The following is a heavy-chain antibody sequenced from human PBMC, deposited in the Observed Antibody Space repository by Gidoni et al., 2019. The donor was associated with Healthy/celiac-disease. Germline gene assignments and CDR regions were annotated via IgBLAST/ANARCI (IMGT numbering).Heavy chain of an antibody. Sequence: QVQLQQWGAGLLKPSETLSLTCAVYGGSFSGYYWSWIRQPPGKGLEWIGEINHSGSTNYNPSLKSRVTISVDTSKNQFSLKLSSVTAADTAVYYCARGPPTLGYCSGGSCPQRAFDLWGRGTLVTVSS. CDR2: INHSGST. CDR3: ARGPPTLGYCSGGSCPQRAFDL. D-gene: IGHD2-15*01. CDR1: GGSFSGYY. J-gene: IGHJ2*01. V-gene: IGHV4-34*01.